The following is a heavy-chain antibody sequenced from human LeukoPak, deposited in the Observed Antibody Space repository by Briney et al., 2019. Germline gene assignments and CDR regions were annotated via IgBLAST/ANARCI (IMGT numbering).Heavy chain of an antibody. Sequence: ASVKVSCKASGYTFNGYYMHWVRQAPGQGLEWMGWINPNSGGTNYAQKFQGRVTMTRDTSISTAYTELSRLRSDDTAVYYCARGMEPYYYMDVWGKGTTVTVSS. CDR2: INPNSGGT. CDR3: ARGMEPYYYMDV. J-gene: IGHJ6*03. D-gene: IGHD1-26*01. V-gene: IGHV1-2*02. CDR1: GYTFNGYY.